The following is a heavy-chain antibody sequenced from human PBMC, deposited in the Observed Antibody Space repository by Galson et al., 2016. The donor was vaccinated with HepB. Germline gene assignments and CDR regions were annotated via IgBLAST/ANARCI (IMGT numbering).Heavy chain of an antibody. V-gene: IGHV1-18*01. CDR2: ISAYNGNT. Sequence: SVKVSCKASGYTFTSYGISWVRQAPGQGLEWMGWISAYNGNTNYAQKLQGRVTMTTDTSTSTAYMELRSLRSDDTAVYSCASVRSDYYYGMDVWGQGTTVTGSS. J-gene: IGHJ6*02. CDR3: ASVRSDYYYGMDV. D-gene: IGHD6-6*01. CDR1: GYTFTSYG.